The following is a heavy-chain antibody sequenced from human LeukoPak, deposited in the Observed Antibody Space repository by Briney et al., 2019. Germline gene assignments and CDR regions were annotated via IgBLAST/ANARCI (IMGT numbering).Heavy chain of an antibody. V-gene: IGHV3-9*01. Sequence: GRSLRLSCAASGFTFDDYAMHWVRQAPGKGLEWVSGISWDSVSIGYADSVKGRFTISRDNAKNSLYLQMNSLRAEDTALYYCAKDSGRFLEWLPDAFDIWGQGTMVTVSS. J-gene: IGHJ3*02. CDR3: AKDSGRFLEWLPDAFDI. CDR2: ISWDSVSI. D-gene: IGHD3-3*01. CDR1: GFTFDDYA.